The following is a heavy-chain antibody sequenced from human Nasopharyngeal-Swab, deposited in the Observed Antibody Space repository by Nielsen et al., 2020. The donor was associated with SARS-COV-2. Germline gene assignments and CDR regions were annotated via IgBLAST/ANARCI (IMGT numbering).Heavy chain of an antibody. Sequence: SMTVSCRASRYTFTGYYIHCVRKAPGQGLEWMGWINPNSGGTNYAQKFQGWVTMTRDTSISTAYMELSRLSSDDTAVYYCARQSDSSGYYHPFDYWGQGTLVTVSS. V-gene: IGHV1-2*04. CDR3: ARQSDSSGYYHPFDY. D-gene: IGHD3-22*01. CDR2: INPNSGGT. J-gene: IGHJ4*02. CDR1: RYTFTGYY.